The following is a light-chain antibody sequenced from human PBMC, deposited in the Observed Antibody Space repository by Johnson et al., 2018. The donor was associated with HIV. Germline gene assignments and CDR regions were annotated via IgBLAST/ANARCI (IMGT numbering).Light chain of an antibody. Sequence: QSVLTQPPSVSAAPGQKVTISCSGSSSNIGNNYVSWYQQLPGTAPKLLIYENNKRPSGIPDRFSGSKSGTSATLAITGLQTGDEADYYCGTWDSSLIALYVFGTGTKVTVL. V-gene: IGLV1-51*02. J-gene: IGLJ1*01. CDR1: SSNIGNNY. CDR2: ENN. CDR3: GTWDSSLIALYV.